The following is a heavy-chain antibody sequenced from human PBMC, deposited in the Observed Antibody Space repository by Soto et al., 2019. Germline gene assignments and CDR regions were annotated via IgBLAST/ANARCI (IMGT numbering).Heavy chain of an antibody. V-gene: IGHV4-59*01. CDR1: SASISSYY. CDR3: ARERDDYNLSAFDI. J-gene: IGHJ3*02. Sequence: SGTLSLTCTISSASISSYYWSWIRQPPGKGLEWIGYIYYSGSTSCNPSLKSRVTISVDTSKNQFSLKLSSVTAADTAVYYCARERDDYNLSAFDIWGQGTMVTVS. D-gene: IGHD4-4*01. CDR2: IYYSGST.